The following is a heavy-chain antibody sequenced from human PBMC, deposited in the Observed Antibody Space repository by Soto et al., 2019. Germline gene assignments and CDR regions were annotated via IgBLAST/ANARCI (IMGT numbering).Heavy chain of an antibody. Sequence: GGSLRLSCAASGFTLSNYVMNWVRQAPGKGLEWISCIGSSSVTIFHADSVKGRFTISRDSAKNSLYLQMNSLRAEDTAMYYCAREGFYYYYGMDVWGQGTTVTVS. CDR3: AREGFYYYYGMDV. CDR1: GFTLSNYV. V-gene: IGHV3-48*01. CDR2: IGSSSVTI. J-gene: IGHJ6*02.